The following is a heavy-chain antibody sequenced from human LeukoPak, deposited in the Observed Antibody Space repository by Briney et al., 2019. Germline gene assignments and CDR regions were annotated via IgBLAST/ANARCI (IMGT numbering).Heavy chain of an antibody. CDR3: ARDHYTSSLVWDY. V-gene: IGHV4-59*01. D-gene: IGHD6-13*01. Sequence: SETLSLTCTVSGGSISNYYWSWIRQPPGKGLEWIGYIYYSGSTNYNPPLRSRVTISVDTSKNQFSLKLRSVTAADTALYYCARDHYTSSLVWDYWGQGTLVTVSS. CDR2: IYYSGST. CDR1: GGSISNYY. J-gene: IGHJ4*02.